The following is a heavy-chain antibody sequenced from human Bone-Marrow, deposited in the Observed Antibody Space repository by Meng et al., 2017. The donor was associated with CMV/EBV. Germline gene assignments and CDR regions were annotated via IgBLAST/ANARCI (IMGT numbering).Heavy chain of an antibody. CDR2: ISWNSGSI. J-gene: IGHJ6*02. CDR1: GFTFDDYA. CDR3: AKDVTFGYCSSTSCYPRRGYYGMDV. V-gene: IGHV3-9*01. D-gene: IGHD2-2*01. Sequence: SLKISCAASGFTFDDYAMHWARQAPGKGLEWVSGISWNSGSIGYADSVKGRFTISRDNAKNSLYLQMNSLRAEDTALYYCAKDVTFGYCSSTSCYPRRGYYGMDVWGQGTTVTVSS.